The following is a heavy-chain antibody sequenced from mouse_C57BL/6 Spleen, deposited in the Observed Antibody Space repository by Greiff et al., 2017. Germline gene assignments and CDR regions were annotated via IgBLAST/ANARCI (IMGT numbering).Heavy chain of an antibody. V-gene: IGHV1-82*01. J-gene: IGHJ4*01. CDR3: AKSAPWYAMDY. CDR1: GYAFSSSW. CDR2: IYPGDGAT. Sequence: QVQLQQSGPELVKPGASVKISCKASGYAFSSSWMNWVKQRPGQGLEWIGRIYPGDGATNYNGKFKGKATLTADKSSSTAYMPLSSLTSEDSAVYFCAKSAPWYAMDYWGQGTSVTVSS.